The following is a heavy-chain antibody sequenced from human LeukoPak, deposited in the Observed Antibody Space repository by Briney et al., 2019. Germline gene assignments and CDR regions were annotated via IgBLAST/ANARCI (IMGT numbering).Heavy chain of an antibody. CDR3: AREAGVELRALDY. J-gene: IGHJ4*02. Sequence: ASVKVSCKASGYTFSDFYMHWARQAPGQGLEWMGWINPNSGGTNYGQKFQGRVTMTRDTSISTAYMELSRLTSDDTAVYYCAREAGVELRALDYWGQGTLVIVSS. V-gene: IGHV1-2*02. CDR2: INPNSGGT. D-gene: IGHD1-7*01. CDR1: GYTFSDFY.